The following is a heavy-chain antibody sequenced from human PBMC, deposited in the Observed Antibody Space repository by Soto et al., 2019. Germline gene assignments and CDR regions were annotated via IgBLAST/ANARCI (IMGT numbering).Heavy chain of an antibody. CDR1: GGSISSYY. CDR2: IYYSGST. V-gene: IGHV4-59*01. CDR3: ARGPSRLIYGYATGGMDV. Sequence: PSETLSLTCTVSGGSISSYYWSWIRQPPGKGLEWIGYIYYSGSTNYNPSLKSRVTLSVDTSKNQFSLKLSSVTAADTAVYYCARGPSRLIYGYATGGMDVWGQGTTVTVSS. J-gene: IGHJ6*02. D-gene: IGHD5-18*01.